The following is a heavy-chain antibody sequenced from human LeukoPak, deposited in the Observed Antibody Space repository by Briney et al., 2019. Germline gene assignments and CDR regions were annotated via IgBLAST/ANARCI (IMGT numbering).Heavy chain of an antibody. Sequence: SETLSLTCTVSGGSISSSSYYWGWIRQPPGKGLEWIGSIYYSGSTYYNPSLKSRVTISVDTSKNQFSLKLSSVTAADTAVYYCARGDYSNCMDVWGKGTTVTVSS. D-gene: IGHD4-11*01. CDR1: GGSISSSSYY. V-gene: IGHV4-39*07. J-gene: IGHJ6*04. CDR3: ARGDYSNCMDV. CDR2: IYYSGST.